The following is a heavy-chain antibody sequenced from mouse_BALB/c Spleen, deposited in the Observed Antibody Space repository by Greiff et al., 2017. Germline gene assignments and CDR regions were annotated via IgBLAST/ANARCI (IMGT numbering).Heavy chain of an antibody. CDR1: GYSITSDYA. CDR2: ISYSGST. V-gene: IGHV3-2*02. CDR3: ARGGYGNYDY. Sequence: EVMLVESGPGLVKPSQSLSLTCTVTGYSITSDYAWNWIRQFPGNKLEWMGYISYSGSTSYNPSLKSRISITRDTSKNQFFLQLNSVTTEDTATYYCARGGYGNYDYWGQGTTLTVSS. D-gene: IGHD2-10*02. J-gene: IGHJ2*01.